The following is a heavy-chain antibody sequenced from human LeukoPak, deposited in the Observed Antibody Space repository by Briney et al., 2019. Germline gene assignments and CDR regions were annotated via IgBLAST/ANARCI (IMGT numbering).Heavy chain of an antibody. J-gene: IGHJ4*02. Sequence: GESLKISCKGSGYSFPSYWIGWVRQMPGKGLEWIGIIYPGDSDTRYSPSFKGQVTMSVDKSISTAYLQWSSLKASDTAMYYCARSKYSTSWQYYFDYWGQGTLVTVSS. D-gene: IGHD6-13*01. CDR1: GYSFPSYW. CDR2: IYPGDSDT. CDR3: ARSKYSTSWQYYFDY. V-gene: IGHV5-51*01.